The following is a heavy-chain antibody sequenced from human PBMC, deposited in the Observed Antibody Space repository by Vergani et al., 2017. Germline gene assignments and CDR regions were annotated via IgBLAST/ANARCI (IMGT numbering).Heavy chain of an antibody. CDR1: GGSINSHNYY. CDR3: ARDNKQLRPRAFDL. D-gene: IGHD4-23*01. Sequence: QVQLQESGPGLVKPSQTLSLTCTVSGGSINSHNYYWSWIRQPAGKGLEWIGRIHTSGSTNYNPSLKSRVTMSEDTSKNQFSLNLTSVTAADTAVYFCARDNKQLRPRAFDLWVQGTMVTVSS. CDR2: IHTSGST. J-gene: IGHJ3*01. V-gene: IGHV4-61*02.